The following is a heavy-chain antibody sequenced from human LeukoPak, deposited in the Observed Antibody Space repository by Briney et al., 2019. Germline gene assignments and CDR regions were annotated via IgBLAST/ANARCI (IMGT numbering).Heavy chain of an antibody. D-gene: IGHD5-18*01. CDR1: GGSISSSSYY. V-gene: IGHV4-39*07. CDR2: IYYSGST. CDR3: ARVDTAMFFDY. J-gene: IGHJ4*02. Sequence: KPSETLSLTCTVSGGSISSSSYYWGWIRQPPGKGLEWIGSIYYSGSTYYNPSLKSRVTISVDTSKNQFSLKLSSVTAADTAVYYCARVDTAMFFDYWGQGTLVTVSS.